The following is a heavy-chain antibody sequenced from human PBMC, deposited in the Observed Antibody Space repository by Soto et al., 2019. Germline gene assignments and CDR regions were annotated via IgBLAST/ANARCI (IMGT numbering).Heavy chain of an antibody. V-gene: IGHV4-59*01. Sequence: PSETLSLTCSVSGGSISGYSWSWIRQPPGKGLEWIGYIFYRGSTNYNPSLKSRVTISVDTSKNQFSLKLSSVTAADTAVYYCASLVAGYSYGHFDYWGQGTLVTVSS. CDR3: ASLVAGYSYGHFDY. CDR2: IFYRGST. CDR1: GGSISGYS. D-gene: IGHD5-18*01. J-gene: IGHJ4*02.